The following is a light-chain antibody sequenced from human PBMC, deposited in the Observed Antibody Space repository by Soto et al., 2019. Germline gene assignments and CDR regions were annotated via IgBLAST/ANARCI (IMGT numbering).Light chain of an antibody. CDR2: GAS. CDR3: QQYGSSPT. V-gene: IGKV3-20*01. CDR1: QSVSSSY. Sequence: EIVLTQSPGTLSLSPGERATLSCRASQSVSSSYLAWNQQKPGQAPRLLIYGASSRATDIPDRFSGSGSGTDFTLTISRLEPEDFAVYYCQQYGSSPTFGQGTKVDIK. J-gene: IGKJ1*01.